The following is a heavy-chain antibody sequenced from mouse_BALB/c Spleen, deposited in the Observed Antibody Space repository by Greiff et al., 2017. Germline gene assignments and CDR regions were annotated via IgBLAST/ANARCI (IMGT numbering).Heavy chain of an antibody. V-gene: IGHV2-2*02. Sequence: VQLVESGPGLVQPSQCLSISCTASGFSLTSYCVHWVRQSPGKGLEWLGVIWSGGSTDYNAAFISRLSIIKDNSKSQVFFKMNSLQANDTATYYCARNSPMIATGGWYFDVWGAGTTVTVSS. D-gene: IGHD2-4*01. CDR3: ARNSPMIATGGWYFDV. CDR1: GFSLTSYC. J-gene: IGHJ1*01. CDR2: IWSGGST.